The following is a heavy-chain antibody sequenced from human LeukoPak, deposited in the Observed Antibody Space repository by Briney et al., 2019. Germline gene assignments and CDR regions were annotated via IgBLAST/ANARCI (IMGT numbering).Heavy chain of an antibody. CDR1: GGSISSYY. CDR3: ATSSTSCHERELCYFDY. J-gene: IGHJ4*02. D-gene: IGHD2-2*01. V-gene: IGHV4-59*01. CDR2: IYYSGST. Sequence: SETLSLTCTVSGGSISSYYWSWIRQPPGKGLEWIGYIYYSGSTNYNPSLKSRVTISVDTSKNQFSLKLSSVTAADTAVYYCATSSTSCHERELCYFDYWGQGTLVTVSS.